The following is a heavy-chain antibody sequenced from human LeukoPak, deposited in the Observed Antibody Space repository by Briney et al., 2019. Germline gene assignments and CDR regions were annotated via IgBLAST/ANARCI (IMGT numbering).Heavy chain of an antibody. CDR2: ISSTSTYI. CDR3: AKDPGIAVAGYFDY. Sequence: GGSLRLSCAASGFTFSSYSMNWVRQAPGKGLEWVSSISSTSTYIYYADSVKGRFTISRDNAKNSLYLQMNSLRAEDTAVYYCAKDPGIAVAGYFDYWGQGTLVTVSS. CDR1: GFTFSSYS. D-gene: IGHD6-19*01. V-gene: IGHV3-21*04. J-gene: IGHJ4*02.